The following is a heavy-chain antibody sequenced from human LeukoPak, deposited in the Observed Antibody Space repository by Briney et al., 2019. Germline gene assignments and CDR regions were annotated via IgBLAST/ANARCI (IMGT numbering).Heavy chain of an antibody. Sequence: PGGSLRLSRAVSGFTFSSYSMNWVSQAPGKGLEGVPSIISSSSYIYYADTVKGRFTISRDNAKNSLYLQMNSLRAEDTAVYYCARDLDSSGWAYTYCAYYFDYWGQGTLVTVSS. V-gene: IGHV3-21*01. CDR1: GFTFSSYS. D-gene: IGHD6-19*01. CDR2: IISSSSYI. CDR3: ARDLDSSGWAYTYCAYYFDY. J-gene: IGHJ4*02.